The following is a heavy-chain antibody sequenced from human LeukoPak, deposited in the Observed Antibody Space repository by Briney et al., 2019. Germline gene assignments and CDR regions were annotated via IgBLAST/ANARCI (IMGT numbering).Heavy chain of an antibody. J-gene: IGHJ2*01. D-gene: IGHD6-13*01. Sequence: GGSLRLSCAASGFTFSSYAMSWVRQAPGKGLQWVSSISATGGSTYYADSVKGRSTVSRDNPMNTLYLQMNSLRAEDTAVYYCAKGSSTYSITSYWYFDLWGRGTLVTVSS. CDR2: ISATGGST. V-gene: IGHV3-23*01. CDR3: AKGSSTYSITSYWYFDL. CDR1: GFTFSSYA.